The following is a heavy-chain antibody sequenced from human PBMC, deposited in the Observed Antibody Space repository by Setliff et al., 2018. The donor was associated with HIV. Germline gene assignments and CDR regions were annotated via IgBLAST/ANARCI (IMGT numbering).Heavy chain of an antibody. Sequence: PGGSLRLSCAGSGFIFSNYAMYWVRQAPGKGLEWVSGISWSADFTAYAESTKGRFTISRDNARKSLYLQMNSLTTEDTALYYCVRDGSLAGLYFHYMDVWGKGTTVTVSS. D-gene: IGHD6-19*01. CDR1: GFIFSNYA. CDR3: VRDGSLAGLYFHYMDV. J-gene: IGHJ6*03. V-gene: IGHV3-9*01. CDR2: ISWSADFT.